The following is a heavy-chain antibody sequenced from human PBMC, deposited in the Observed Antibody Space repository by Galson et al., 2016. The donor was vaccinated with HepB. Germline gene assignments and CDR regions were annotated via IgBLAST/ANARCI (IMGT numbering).Heavy chain of an antibody. J-gene: IGHJ5*02. CDR2: IYHSVST. V-gene: IGHV4-30-2*01. CDR3: ACLGGKYQLPYNWFDP. CDR1: GGSISSGGYS. Sequence: TLSLTCVVSGGSISSGGYSWSWTRQPPGKGLDCIGYIYHSVSTYYNPSLKSRVTISIDRSKNQFSLKLSSVTAADTAVYYCACLGGKYQLPYNWFDPWGQGILVTVSS. D-gene: IGHD2-2*01.